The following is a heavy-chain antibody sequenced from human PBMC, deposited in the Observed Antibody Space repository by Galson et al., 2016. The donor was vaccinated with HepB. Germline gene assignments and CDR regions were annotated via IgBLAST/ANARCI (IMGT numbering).Heavy chain of an antibody. J-gene: IGHJ4*02. CDR3: ARDGPRGPIKIADRPSEF. CDR1: GYTFTNYY. CDR2: INPRGGST. Sequence: SVKVSCKAFGYTFTNYYMQWVRQAPGQGLEWMGVINPRGGSTGYAQKFQGRVTLTRDTSTSTVYMELSSLVSEGTAVYFCARDGPRGPIKIADRPSEFWGQGTLVTVSS. D-gene: IGHD6-6*01. V-gene: IGHV1-46*01.